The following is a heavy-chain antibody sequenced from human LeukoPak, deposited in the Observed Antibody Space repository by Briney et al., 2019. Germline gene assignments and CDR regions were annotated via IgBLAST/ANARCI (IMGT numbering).Heavy chain of an antibody. CDR2: IYYSGST. J-gene: IGHJ5*02. D-gene: IGHD3-10*01. V-gene: IGHV4-59*01. CDR1: GGSISSYC. CDR3: ARGDYYGSGTNWFDP. Sequence: PSETLSLTCTVSGGSISSYCWSWIRQPPGKGLEWIGYIYYSGSTNYNPSLKSRVTISVDTSKNQFSLKLSSVTAADTAVYYCARGDYYGSGTNWFDPWGQGTLVTVSS.